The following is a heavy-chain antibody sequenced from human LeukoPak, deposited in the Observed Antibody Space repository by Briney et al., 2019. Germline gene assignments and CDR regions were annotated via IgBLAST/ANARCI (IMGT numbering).Heavy chain of an antibody. J-gene: IGHJ6*03. V-gene: IGHV3-7*01. CDR1: GFTFSSYW. Sequence: GGSLRLSCAASGFTFSSYWMSWVRQAPGKGLEWVANIKQDGSEKYYVDSVKGRFTISRGNAKNSLYLQMNSLRAEDTAVYYCARDSSWSGYYTPDYYYYYMDVWGKGTTVTVSS. CDR2: IKQDGSEK. CDR3: ARDSSWSGYYTPDYYYYYMDV. D-gene: IGHD3-3*01.